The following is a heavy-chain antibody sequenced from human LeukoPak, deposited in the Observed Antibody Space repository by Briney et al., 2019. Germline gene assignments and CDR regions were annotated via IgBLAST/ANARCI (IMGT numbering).Heavy chain of an antibody. V-gene: IGHV3-74*01. D-gene: IGHD3-10*01. CDR1: GFTFSSYW. J-gene: IGHJ4*02. CDR3: ASVMVRGVVDY. CDR2: INSDGSST. Sequence: GGSLRLSCAASGFTFSSYWMHWVRQAPGKGLVWVSRINSDGSSTSYADSVKGRFTISRDNAKNPLYLQMNSLRAEDTAVYYCASVMVRGVVDYWGQGTLVTVSS.